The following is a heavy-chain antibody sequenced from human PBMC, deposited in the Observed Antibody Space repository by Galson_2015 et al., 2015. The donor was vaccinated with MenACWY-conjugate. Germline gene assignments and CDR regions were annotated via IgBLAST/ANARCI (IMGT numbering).Heavy chain of an antibody. CDR1: GSTFNNYW. Sequence: SLRLSCAASGSTFNNYWISWVRPVPGKGPAWVANIKQDGSEKYYVDSVRGRFTISRDNAKSSLFLQMNSLRVEDTAVYYCARDLGFYCRNNDCYSPYWGEGTLVTVSS. V-gene: IGHV3-7*03. D-gene: IGHD2-15*01. J-gene: IGHJ4*02. CDR3: ARDLGFYCRNNDCYSPY. CDR2: IKQDGSEK.